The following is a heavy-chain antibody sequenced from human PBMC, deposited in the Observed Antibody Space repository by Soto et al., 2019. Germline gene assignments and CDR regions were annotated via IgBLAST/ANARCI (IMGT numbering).Heavy chain of an antibody. V-gene: IGHV1-69*02. CDR2: IIPILGIA. Sequence: QVQLVQSGAEVKKPGSSVKVSCKASGGTFSSYTISWVRQAPGQGLEWMGRIIPILGIANYAQKFQGRVTITADKSTSTAYMELSSLRSEATAVYYCARGSGSSGWYGYWGQGTLVTVSS. J-gene: IGHJ4*02. CDR3: ARGSGSSGWYGY. CDR1: GGTFSSYT. D-gene: IGHD6-19*01.